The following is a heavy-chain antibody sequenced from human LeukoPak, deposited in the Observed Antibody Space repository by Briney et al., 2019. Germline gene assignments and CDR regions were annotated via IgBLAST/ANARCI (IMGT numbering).Heavy chain of an antibody. CDR2: ISAYNGNT. CDR3: ARGGYCSGGTCYQTKFDP. V-gene: IGHV1-18*01. CDR1: GYTFTTYG. Sequence: ASVKVSCQACGYTFTTYGISWVRQAPGQGLEGMGWISAYNGNTNYAQKLQARVTMTTDTSTSTAYMELRSLRSDDTAVYYCARGGYCSGGTCYQTKFDPWGQGTLVTVSS. D-gene: IGHD2-15*01. J-gene: IGHJ5*02.